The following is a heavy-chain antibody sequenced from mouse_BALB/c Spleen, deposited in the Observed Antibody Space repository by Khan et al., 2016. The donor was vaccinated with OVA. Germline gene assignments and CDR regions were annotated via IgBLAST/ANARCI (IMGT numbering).Heavy chain of an antibody. CDR1: GFTIKDTY. CDR3: AQPCYDPRNFDV. J-gene: IGHJ1*01. V-gene: IGHV14-3*02. CDR2: IAPANGNT. Sequence: VQLKESGAELVKPGASVKLSCTASGFTIKDTYIHWVKQRPEQGLEWIGRIAPANGNTEYDPKFKGKATITADTSSNTSYLQLRSLTSEDTAVYYGAQPCYDPRNFDVGGAGTTVIVSS. D-gene: IGHD2-3*01.